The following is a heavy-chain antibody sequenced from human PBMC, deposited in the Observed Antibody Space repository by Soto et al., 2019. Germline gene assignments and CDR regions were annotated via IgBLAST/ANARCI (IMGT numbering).Heavy chain of an antibody. D-gene: IGHD2-2*01. CDR3: AHSRPDSCTSTNCYHASHRLNWFDT. CDR1: GFSLSTSGVG. V-gene: IGHV2-5*02. Sequence: SGPTLVKPTQTLTLTCTFSGFSLSTSGVGVGWIRQPPGKALEWLALIYWDDDEHYSPSLKSRLTITKDTSKNQVVLTMTNMDPVDTATYYCAHSRPDSCTSTNCYHASHRLNWFDTWGQGTLVTVSS. J-gene: IGHJ5*02. CDR2: IYWDDDE.